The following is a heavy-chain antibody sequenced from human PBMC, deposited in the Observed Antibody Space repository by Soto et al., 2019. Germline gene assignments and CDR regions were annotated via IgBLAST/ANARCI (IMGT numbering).Heavy chain of an antibody. CDR3: VKDAKSTVALPFDY. Sequence: PGGSLRLSCSASGFTFRSYAMHWVRQAPGKGLEYVSAISSNGGSTYYADSVKGRFTISRDNSKNTLYLQMSSLRAEDTAVYYCVKDAKSTVALPFDYWGQGTLVTVSS. CDR2: ISSNGGST. J-gene: IGHJ4*02. CDR1: GFTFRSYA. V-gene: IGHV3-64D*06. D-gene: IGHD4-17*01.